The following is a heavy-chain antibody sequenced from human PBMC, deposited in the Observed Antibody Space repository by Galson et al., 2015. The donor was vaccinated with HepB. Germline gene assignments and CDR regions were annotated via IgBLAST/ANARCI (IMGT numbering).Heavy chain of an antibody. CDR1: GYTFTSYG. V-gene: IGHV1-18*01. CDR2: ISAYNGNT. CDR3: ARDLSLWFGEHYLDY. J-gene: IGHJ4*02. Sequence: SVKVSCKASGYTFTSYGISWVRQAPGQGLEWMGWISAYNGNTNYAQKLQGRVTMTTDTSTSTAYMELRSLRSDDTAVYYCARDLSLWFGEHYLDYWGQGTLVTVSS. D-gene: IGHD3-10*01.